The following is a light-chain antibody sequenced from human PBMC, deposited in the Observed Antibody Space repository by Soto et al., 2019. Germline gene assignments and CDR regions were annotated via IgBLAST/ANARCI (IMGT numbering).Light chain of an antibody. CDR1: QSVSSN. CDR2: GAS. Sequence: EIVMTQSPATLSVSPGERATLSCRASQSVSSNLAWYQQKPGQAPRLLIYGASSRATGSPDRFSGSGSGTDFTLTISGLEPEDSAVYYCQQYGNSRGTFGQGTKVDI. V-gene: IGKV3-20*01. J-gene: IGKJ1*01. CDR3: QQYGNSRGT.